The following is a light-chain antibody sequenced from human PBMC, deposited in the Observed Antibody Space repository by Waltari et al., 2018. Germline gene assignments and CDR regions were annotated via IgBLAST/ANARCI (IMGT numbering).Light chain of an antibody. J-gene: IGLJ3*02. CDR3: SLYMGSGIWV. CDR2: KAN. CDR1: SGSLSTTSY. V-gene: IGLV8-61*01. Sequence: PSLSVSPGGTVTLTCALSSGSLSTTSYATWYQQTPGQAPRTLVYKANTRSSGVPDRFSGSILGNKAALTITGAQADDESDYYCSLYMGSGIWVFGGGTKLTVL.